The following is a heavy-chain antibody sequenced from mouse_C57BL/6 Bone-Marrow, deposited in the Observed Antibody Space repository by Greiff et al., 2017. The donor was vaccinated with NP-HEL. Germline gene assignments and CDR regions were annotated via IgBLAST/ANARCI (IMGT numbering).Heavy chain of an antibody. J-gene: IGHJ4*01. V-gene: IGHV14-2*01. D-gene: IGHD2-1*01. Sequence: VQLKQSGAELVKPGASVKLSCTASGFNIKDYYMHWVKQRTEQGLEWIGRIDPEDGETKYAPKFQGKAPITADTSSNTAYLQHSSLTSEDTAVYYCARNYGNFYYAMDYWGQGTSVTVSS. CDR3: ARNYGNFYYAMDY. CDR1: GFNIKDYY. CDR2: IDPEDGET.